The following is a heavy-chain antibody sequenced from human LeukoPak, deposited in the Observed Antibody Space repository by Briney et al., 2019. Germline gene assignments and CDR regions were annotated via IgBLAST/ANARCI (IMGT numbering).Heavy chain of an antibody. CDR2: IYYSGST. D-gene: IGHD3-10*01. CDR1: GGSISSSSYY. J-gene: IGHJ4*02. Sequence: SETLSLTCTVSGGSISSSSYYWGLIRQPPGKWLEWIGSIYYSGSTYYNPSLKSRVTISVDTSKNQFSLKLSSVTAADTAVYYCARTGLLFGSEFDYWGQGTLVTVSS. CDR3: ARTGLLFGSEFDY. V-gene: IGHV4-39*01.